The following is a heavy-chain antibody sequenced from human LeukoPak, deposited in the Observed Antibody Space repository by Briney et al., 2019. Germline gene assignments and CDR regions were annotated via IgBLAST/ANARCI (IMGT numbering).Heavy chain of an antibody. CDR1: GFTFSSYA. CDR3: AKYDCSSTSCYQGAFDY. V-gene: IGHV3-23*01. J-gene: IGHJ4*02. D-gene: IGHD2-2*01. Sequence: WGSLRLSCAASGFTFSSYAMSWVRQAPGKGLEWVSAISGSGGSTYYADSVKGRFTISRDNSKNTLYLQMNSLRAEDTAVYYCAKYDCSSTSCYQGAFDYWGQGTLVTVSS. CDR2: ISGSGGST.